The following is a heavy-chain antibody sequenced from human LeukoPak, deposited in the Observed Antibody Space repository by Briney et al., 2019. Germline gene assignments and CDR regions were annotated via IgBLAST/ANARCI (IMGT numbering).Heavy chain of an antibody. CDR3: ARENSGSYAFDY. CDR1: GFTFSSYG. D-gene: IGHD1-26*01. J-gene: IGHJ4*02. CDR2: IWYDGSNK. Sequence: PGGSLRLSCAASGFTFSSYGMHWVRQVPGKGLEWVAVIWYDGSNKYYADSVKGRFTISRDNSKNTLYLQMNSLRAEDTAVYYCARENSGSYAFDYWGQGTLVTVSS. V-gene: IGHV3-33*01.